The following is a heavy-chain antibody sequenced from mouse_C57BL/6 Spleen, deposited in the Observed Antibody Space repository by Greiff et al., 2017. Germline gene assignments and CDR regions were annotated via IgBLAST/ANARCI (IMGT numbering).Heavy chain of an antibody. D-gene: IGHD2-4*01. J-gene: IGHJ2*01. CDR2: ISSGGSYT. V-gene: IGHV5-6*01. Sequence: DVLLVESGGDLVKPGGSLKLSCAASGFTFSSYCMSWVRQTPDKRLEWVATISSGGSYTYYPDSVKGRSTLPRDTAKNTLYLQMSSLKSEDTAMYYCARQESICYECPYFDYWGQGTTLTVSS. CDR1: GFTFSSYC. CDR3: ARQESICYECPYFDY.